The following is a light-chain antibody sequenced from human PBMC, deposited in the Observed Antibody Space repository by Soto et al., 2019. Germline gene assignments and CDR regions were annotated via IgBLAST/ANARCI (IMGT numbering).Light chain of an antibody. CDR3: QHYNIWPPGT. V-gene: IGKV3-15*01. CDR2: GAS. CDR1: QSVSSN. J-gene: IGKJ1*01. Sequence: EIVMTQSPATLYVSPGDRATLSCRARQSVSSNLAWYQQKPGQAPRLLIYGASTRATGIPARFSGSGSGTEFTLTISYLQFEDFAVYYCQHYNIWPPGTFGQGTKVEIK.